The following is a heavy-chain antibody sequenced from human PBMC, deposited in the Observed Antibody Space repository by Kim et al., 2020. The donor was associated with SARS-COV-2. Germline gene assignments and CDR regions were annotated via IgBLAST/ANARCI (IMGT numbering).Heavy chain of an antibody. CDR3: ARGFAGQAFDI. D-gene: IGHD3-3*01. V-gene: IGHV4-61*02. Sequence: NHRPPREGRVTITVDTSKNQLSLRMRSVTATDTAVYFCARGFAGQAFDIWGQGTVVTVSS. J-gene: IGHJ3*02.